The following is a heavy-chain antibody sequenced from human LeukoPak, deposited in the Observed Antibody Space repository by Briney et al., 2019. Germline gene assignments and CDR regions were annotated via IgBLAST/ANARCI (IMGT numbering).Heavy chain of an antibody. Sequence: PSETLSLTCTVSGGSISSYYWSWIRQPPGKGLEWIGYIYYSGSTNYNPSLKSRVTISVDTSKNQFSLKLSSVTAADTAVYYCARERRDYYFLWGQGTLVTVSS. CDR2: IYYSGST. CDR3: ARERRDYYFL. D-gene: IGHD3-22*01. CDR1: GGSISSYY. J-gene: IGHJ4*02. V-gene: IGHV4-59*01.